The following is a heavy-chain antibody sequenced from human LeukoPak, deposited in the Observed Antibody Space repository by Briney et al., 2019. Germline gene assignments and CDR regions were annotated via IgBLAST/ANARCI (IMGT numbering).Heavy chain of an antibody. CDR1: GFTFSSYT. Sequence: PGRSLRLSCAASGFTFSSYTMHWVRQAPGKGLEWVAVISYDGSNEYYEDSVKGRFTISRDSSRTTLYLQMISLRAEDTAVYYCARGPQYGGRIDYWGQGTLVTVSS. CDR3: ARGPQYGGRIDY. J-gene: IGHJ4*02. D-gene: IGHD4/OR15-4a*01. CDR2: ISYDGSNE. V-gene: IGHV3-30-3*01.